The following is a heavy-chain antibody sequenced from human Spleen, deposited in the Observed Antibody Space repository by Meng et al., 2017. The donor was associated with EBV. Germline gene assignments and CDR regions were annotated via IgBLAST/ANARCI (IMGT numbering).Heavy chain of an antibody. CDR1: GGTLERYG. CDR2: IIPYFGTT. V-gene: IGHV1-69*01. J-gene: IGHJ4*02. D-gene: IGHD4-17*01. Sequence: QVQLVESGTEVKKPWSSVRVSCKASGGTLERYGISWVRQAPGQGLEWLGEIIPYFGTTNYAQKFQGRLMITADDSTGTAYMELSSLRSEDTAVYYCANSFGDYEVYFDQWGQGTLVTVSS. CDR3: ANSFGDYEVYFDQ.